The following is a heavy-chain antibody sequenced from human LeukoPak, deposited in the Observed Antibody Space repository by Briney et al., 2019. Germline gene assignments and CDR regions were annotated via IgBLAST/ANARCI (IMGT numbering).Heavy chain of an antibody. CDR1: DGSISSYY. D-gene: IGHD6-19*01. V-gene: IGHV4-59*01. CDR2: IYYSGST. CDR3: ARVYSSGWPNYYYYYMDV. Sequence: PSETLSLTCTVSDGSISSYYWSWIRQPPGKGLEWIGYIYYSGSTNYNPSLKSRVTISVDTSKNQFSLKLSSVTAADTAVYYCARVYSSGWPNYYYYYMDVWGKGTTVTVSS. J-gene: IGHJ6*03.